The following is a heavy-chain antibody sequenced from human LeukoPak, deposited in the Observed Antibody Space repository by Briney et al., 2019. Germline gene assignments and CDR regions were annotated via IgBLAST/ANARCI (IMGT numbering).Heavy chain of an antibody. V-gene: IGHV3-23*01. CDR2: ISGSGGRT. Sequence: GGSLRLSCAASGFIFSSYAVSWVRQAAGKGLEWVSAISGSGGRTYYTASVNGRCTISGDNSKNTLYLQINSLRAEDTAVYYCAKAKSYRLSVATIFDYWGQATLVTVSS. J-gene: IGHJ4*02. CDR1: GFIFSSYA. D-gene: IGHD5-12*01. CDR3: AKAKSYRLSVATIFDY.